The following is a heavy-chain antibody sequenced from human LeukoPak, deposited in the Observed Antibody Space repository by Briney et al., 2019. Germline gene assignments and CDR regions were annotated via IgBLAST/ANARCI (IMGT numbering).Heavy chain of an antibody. CDR2: INHSGST. D-gene: IGHD3-22*01. V-gene: IGHV4-34*01. CDR1: GGSFSGYY. J-gene: IGHJ4*02. Sequence: TPSETLSLTCAVYGGSFSGYYWGWIRQPPGKGLEWIGEINHSGSTNYNPSLKSRVTISVDTSKNQFSLKLSSVTAADTAVYYCARGPETHYYDSSGLIEYWGQGTLVTVSS. CDR3: ARGPETHYYDSSGLIEY.